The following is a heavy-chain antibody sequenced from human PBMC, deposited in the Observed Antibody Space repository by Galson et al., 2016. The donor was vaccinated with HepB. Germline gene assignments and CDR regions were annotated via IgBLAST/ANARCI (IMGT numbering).Heavy chain of an antibody. J-gene: IGHJ4*02. CDR1: GFSLTTSAEG. V-gene: IGHV2-5*02. CDR3: ARSLRGDYCFEN. D-gene: IGHD4-17*01. Sequence: PALVKPTQTLTLTCTFSGFSLTTSAEGVGWIRQPPGKALEWLALIYWDDDKRYSPSLKSRLTITKDTSKNQVVLTMINMDPVDTATYYCARSLRGDYCFENWGQGTLVTVSS. CDR2: IYWDDDK.